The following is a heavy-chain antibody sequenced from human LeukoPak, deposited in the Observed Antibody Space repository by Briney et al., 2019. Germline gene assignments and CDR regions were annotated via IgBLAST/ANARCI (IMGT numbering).Heavy chain of an antibody. J-gene: IGHJ4*02. CDR3: ASGRTDIVVVPATLRNYYFDY. CDR1: GGTFSRND. CDR2: IMPLFGTA. D-gene: IGHD2-2*01. V-gene: IGHV1-69*06. Sequence: ASVKVSCKASGGTFSRNDISWVRQAPGQGLEWMGGIMPLFGTARNAQKFQGRVTITADKSTSTAYMELSSLRSEDTAVYYCASGRTDIVVVPATLRNYYFDYWGQGTLVTVSS.